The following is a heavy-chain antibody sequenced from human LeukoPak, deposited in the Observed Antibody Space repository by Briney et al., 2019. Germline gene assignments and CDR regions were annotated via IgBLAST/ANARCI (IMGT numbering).Heavy chain of an antibody. D-gene: IGHD5-24*01. Sequence: ASVKVSCKASGYMFTHYYMHWVRQAPGQGLERMGMITSSGGDTSYAQKFEGRVTMTRDTSTRTVYMELSSLTSEDTAVYYCARDLRRSGYNWGCDHWGQGTLVTVSP. J-gene: IGHJ4*02. CDR2: ITSSGGDT. CDR1: GYMFTHYY. V-gene: IGHV1-46*01. CDR3: ARDLRRSGYNWGCDH.